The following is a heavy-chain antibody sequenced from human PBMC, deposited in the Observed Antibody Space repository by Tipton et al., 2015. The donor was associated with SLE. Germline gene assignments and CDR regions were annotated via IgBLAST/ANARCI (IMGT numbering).Heavy chain of an antibody. CDR2: IRGNPQGGTT. J-gene: IGHJ4*02. Sequence: SLRLSCLGSGFTFGDYVMTWVRQAPGKGLEWVGLIRGNPQGGTTEYAASVKGRFSISRDDSKRIAYLDMNSLKIEDTGVYYCTLDHYGARSDDYWGQGTLVTVSS. CDR1: GFTFGDYV. V-gene: IGHV3-49*04. D-gene: IGHD4/OR15-4a*01. CDR3: TLDHYGARSDDY.